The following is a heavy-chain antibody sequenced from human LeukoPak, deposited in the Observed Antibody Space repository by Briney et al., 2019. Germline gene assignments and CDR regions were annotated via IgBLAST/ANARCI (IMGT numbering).Heavy chain of an antibody. V-gene: IGHV5-10-1*01. CDR2: VYHSDSYT. J-gene: IGHJ4*02. D-gene: IGHD1-26*01. CDR3: ARSGPRGRSYSYY. CDR1: GSTFTSYW. Sequence: GGSLKTPGQGSGSTFTSYWISWVRQLPGKGLEWRGSVYHSDSYTNYSPSFQGHVTISSYKSISTAFLQWTTVKASDTAISCSARSGPRGRSYSYYWGPGTLVTVST.